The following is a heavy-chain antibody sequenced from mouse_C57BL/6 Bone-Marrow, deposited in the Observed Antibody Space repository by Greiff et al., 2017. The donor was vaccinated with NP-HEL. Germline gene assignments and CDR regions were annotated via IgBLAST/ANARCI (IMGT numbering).Heavy chain of an antibody. CDR2: ISSGGSYT. CDR1: GFTFSSYG. Sequence: EVKLVESGGDLVKPGGSLKLSCAASGFTFSSYGMSWVRQTPDKRLEWVATISSGGSYTYYPDSVKGRFTISRDNAKNTLYLQMSSLKSEDTAMYYCARQRSTMVTTRYFDYWGQGTTLTVSS. V-gene: IGHV5-6*01. CDR3: ARQRSTMVTTRYFDY. D-gene: IGHD2-1*01. J-gene: IGHJ2*01.